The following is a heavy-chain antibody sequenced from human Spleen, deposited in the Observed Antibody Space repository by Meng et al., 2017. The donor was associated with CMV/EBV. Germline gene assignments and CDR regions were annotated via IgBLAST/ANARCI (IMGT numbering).Heavy chain of an antibody. J-gene: IGHJ3*02. V-gene: IGHV1-2*02. D-gene: IGHD4-23*01. CDR2: INPKSGGT. Sequence: KASGYTFTAYYRHGVRQARGQGLEWMGWINPKSGGTNYAQKFQGRVTMTWDTSISTAYMELSSLRSDDTAVYYCAFDYSGNSDAFDIWGRGTLVTVSS. CDR1: GYTFTAYY. CDR3: AFDYSGNSDAFDI.